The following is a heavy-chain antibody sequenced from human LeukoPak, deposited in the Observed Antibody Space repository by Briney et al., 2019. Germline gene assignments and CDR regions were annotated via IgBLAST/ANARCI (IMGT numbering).Heavy chain of an antibody. V-gene: IGHV1-18*01. Sequence: ASVKVSSKTSGYTFTTYGISWVRQAPGQGLEWMGWTSTYNGNTNYAQKLQGRVTMTTDTSTSTAYMELRSLRSDDTAVYYCARGPKWRLNDYWGQGTLVTVS. D-gene: IGHD6-25*01. CDR2: TSTYNGNT. CDR3: ARGPKWRLNDY. J-gene: IGHJ4*02. CDR1: GYTFTTYG.